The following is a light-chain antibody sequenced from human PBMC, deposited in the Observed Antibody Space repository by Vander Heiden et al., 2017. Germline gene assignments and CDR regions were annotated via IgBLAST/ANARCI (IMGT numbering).Light chain of an antibody. CDR3: QAWDSSTVV. CDR2: QDR. J-gene: IGLJ2*01. Sequence: SYELTQPPSVSVSPGPTASITCSGDKLGDKYACWYQQKPGQSPVLVIYQDRKRTSGIPERFSGSNSGNTATLTISGTQAMDEDDYYCQAWDSSTVVFGGGTKLTVL. CDR1: KLGDKY. V-gene: IGLV3-1*01.